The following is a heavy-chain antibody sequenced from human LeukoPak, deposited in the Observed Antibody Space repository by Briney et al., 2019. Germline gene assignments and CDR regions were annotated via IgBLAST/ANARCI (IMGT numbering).Heavy chain of an antibody. Sequence: SETLSLTCTVSGGSISSYYWSWIRQPPGKGLEWIGYIYYSGSTNYNPSLKSRVTISVDTSKNQFSLKLSSVTAADTAVYYCARRSTYYYYGMDVWGQGTTVTVSS. J-gene: IGHJ6*02. CDR1: GGSISSYY. CDR2: IYYSGST. CDR3: ARRSTYYYYGMDV. V-gene: IGHV4-59*12.